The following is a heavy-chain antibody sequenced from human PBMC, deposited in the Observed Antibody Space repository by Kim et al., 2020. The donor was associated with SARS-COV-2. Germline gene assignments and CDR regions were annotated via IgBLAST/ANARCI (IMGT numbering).Heavy chain of an antibody. Sequence: DGGTTDYAAPVKGRFTISRDDSKNTLYLQMNSLKTEDTAVYYCTTDPFDYWGQGTLVTVSS. J-gene: IGHJ4*02. V-gene: IGHV3-15*01. CDR2: DGGTT. CDR3: TTDPFDY.